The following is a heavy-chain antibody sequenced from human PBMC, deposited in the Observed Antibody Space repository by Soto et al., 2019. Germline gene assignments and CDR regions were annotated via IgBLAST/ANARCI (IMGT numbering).Heavy chain of an antibody. J-gene: IGHJ5*02. D-gene: IGHD6-13*01. Sequence: GGSLRLSCAASGFTFSSYGMHWVRQAPGKGLEWVAVIWYDGSNKYYADSVKGRFTISRDNSKNTLYLQMNSLRAEDTAVYYCARDLLGQQLAPWGQGTPVTVSS. CDR1: GFTFSSYG. V-gene: IGHV3-33*08. CDR2: IWYDGSNK. CDR3: ARDLLGQQLAP.